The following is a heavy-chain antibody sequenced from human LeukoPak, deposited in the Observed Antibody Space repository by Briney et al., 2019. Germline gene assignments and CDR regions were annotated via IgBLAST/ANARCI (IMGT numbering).Heavy chain of an antibody. V-gene: IGHV5-51*01. CDR2: IYPADSDP. Sequence: GESLKISCKGSGYSFTNYWIAWVRQMPGKGLEWMGIIYPADSDPRYSPSFQGQITISVDKSITTAYLQWSSLKASDTAMYYCARTYYYDTSGFLTAYYFDYWGQGTLVTVSS. CDR3: ARTYYYDTSGFLTAYYFDY. J-gene: IGHJ4*02. CDR1: GYSFTNYW. D-gene: IGHD3-22*01.